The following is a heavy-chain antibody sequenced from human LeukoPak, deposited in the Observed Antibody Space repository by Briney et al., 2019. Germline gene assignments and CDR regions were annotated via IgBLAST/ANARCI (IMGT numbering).Heavy chain of an antibody. V-gene: IGHV4-4*02. CDR2: ISHSGST. Sequence: KPSETLSLTCSVSGVSLSSIHWWSWVRQPPGKGLEWIGEISHSGSTNYNPSLESRVTISVDKSKNQFYLKLSSVTAADTAVYFCARVTETTPFDYWGQGITVTDPS. J-gene: IGHJ4*02. D-gene: IGHD1-1*01. CDR3: ARVTETTPFDY. CDR1: GVSLSSIHW.